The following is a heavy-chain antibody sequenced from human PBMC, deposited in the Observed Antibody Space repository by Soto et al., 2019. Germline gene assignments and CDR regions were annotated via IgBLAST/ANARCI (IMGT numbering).Heavy chain of an antibody. V-gene: IGHV3-21*01. CDR3: ARDVWELLVYYYYGMDV. CDR1: GFTFSSYS. CDR2: ISSSSSYI. Sequence: PGGSLRLSCAASGFTFSSYSMNWVRQAPGKGLEWVSSISSSSSYIYYADSVKGRFTISRDNAKNSLYLQMNSLRAEDTAVYYCARDVWELLVYYYYGMDVWGQGTTVTVSS. J-gene: IGHJ6*02. D-gene: IGHD1-26*01.